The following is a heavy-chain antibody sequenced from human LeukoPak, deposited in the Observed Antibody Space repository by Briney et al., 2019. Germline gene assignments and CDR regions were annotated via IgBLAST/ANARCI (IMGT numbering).Heavy chain of an antibody. CDR2: IYYNGSN. V-gene: IGHV4-59*01. Sequence: SETLSLTCAVSGGSISSYYWSWIRQPPGKGLEWMGYIYYNGSNNYNPSFKNRLTISVDTTNKHFSLKQSTVTAADTAVHYCARVGYSYGTAADYWGQGTLVPVSS. J-gene: IGHJ4*02. CDR1: GGSISSYY. CDR3: ARVGYSYGTAADY. D-gene: IGHD5-18*01.